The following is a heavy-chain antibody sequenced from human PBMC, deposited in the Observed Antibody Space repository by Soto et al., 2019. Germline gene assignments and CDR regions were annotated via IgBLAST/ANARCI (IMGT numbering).Heavy chain of an antibody. CDR2: ISSISSYL. D-gene: IGHD2-8*01. Sequence: GGSLRLSCAASGFTFSSYSTNWVRQAPGKGLEWVSSISSISSYLYYADLVKSRFTISRTNSKKSLYLQMNILRVEVTVVFFCARVSINGYCTNGVCSTPPVYYWGQGTLVTFSS. V-gene: IGHV3-21*01. J-gene: IGHJ4*02. CDR3: ARVSINGYCTNGVCSTPPVYY. CDR1: GFTFSSYS.